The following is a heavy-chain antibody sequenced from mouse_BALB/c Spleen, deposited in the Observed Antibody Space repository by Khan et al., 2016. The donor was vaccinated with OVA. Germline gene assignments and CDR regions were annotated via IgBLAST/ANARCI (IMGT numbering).Heavy chain of an antibody. CDR2: IDPENGNT. D-gene: IGHD2-3*01. J-gene: IGHJ3*01. CDR3: SRDGYSPWFAY. V-gene: IGHV14-1*02. Sequence: EVQLQESGAELVRPGALVKLSCKASGFNIKDYYIHWVKQRPEQGLVWIGRIDPENGNTIYDPKFQGKASITSDTSSNTAYLQLNSLTSEDTAVYYCSRDGYSPWFAYWGQGTLVTVSA. CDR1: GFNIKDYY.